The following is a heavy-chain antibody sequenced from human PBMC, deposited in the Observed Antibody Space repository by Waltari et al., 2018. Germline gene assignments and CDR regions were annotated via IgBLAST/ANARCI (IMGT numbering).Heavy chain of an antibody. CDR1: GFTFGSYS. CDR3: VRDLYNYYYMDV. Sequence: EVQLVESGGGLVQPGGSLRLSCAASGFTFGSYSMHWVRQAPGKGLEWVSYISSSSSTIYYADSVKGRFTISRDNAKNSLYLQMNSLRAEDTAVYYCVRDLYNYYYMDVWGKGTTVTVSS. CDR2: ISSSSSTI. J-gene: IGHJ6*03. V-gene: IGHV3-48*04.